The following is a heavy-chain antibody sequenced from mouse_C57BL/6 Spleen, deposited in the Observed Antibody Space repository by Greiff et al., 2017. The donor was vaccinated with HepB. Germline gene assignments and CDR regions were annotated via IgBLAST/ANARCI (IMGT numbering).Heavy chain of an antibody. J-gene: IGHJ3*01. CDR3: ASRNWSAY. CDR1: GFTFSDYG. V-gene: IGHV5-17*01. CDR2: ISSGSSTI. Sequence: EVQRVESGGGLVKPGGSLKLSCAASGFTFSDYGMHWVRQAPAKGLEWVAYISSGSSTIYYADTVKGRFTIARDNAKNTLFMQMTSLRSEDTAMYYCASRNWSAYWGQGTLVTVSA.